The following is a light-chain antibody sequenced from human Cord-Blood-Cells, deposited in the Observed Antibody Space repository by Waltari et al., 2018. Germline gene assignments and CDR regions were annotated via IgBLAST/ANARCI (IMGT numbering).Light chain of an antibody. CDR1: QSVLYSSNNKNY. V-gene: IGKV4-1*01. CDR2: WAS. Sequence: DIVMTQSPAPLAVSLGETATIHCKSSQSVLYSSNNKNYLAWYQQKPGQPPKLLIYWASTREAGVPDRFSGSGSGTDFTLTISSLQAEDVAVYYCQQYYSTPMYTFGQGTKLEIK. CDR3: QQYYSTPMYT. J-gene: IGKJ2*01.